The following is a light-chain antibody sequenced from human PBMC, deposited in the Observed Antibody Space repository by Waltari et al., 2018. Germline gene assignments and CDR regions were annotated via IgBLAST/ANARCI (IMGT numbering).Light chain of an antibody. CDR3: QQYNSWLTWT. V-gene: IGKV3-15*01. CDR2: GAS. CDR1: QNIYTN. Sequence: EIMMTQSPATLSVSPGDRATLSCRASQNIYTNLAWYQQKPGQTPRLLIYGASTRPTGIPAMFRGSGSGTEFTLTINSLQSEDFAVYDCQQYNSWLTWTFGQGTKVEIK. J-gene: IGKJ1*01.